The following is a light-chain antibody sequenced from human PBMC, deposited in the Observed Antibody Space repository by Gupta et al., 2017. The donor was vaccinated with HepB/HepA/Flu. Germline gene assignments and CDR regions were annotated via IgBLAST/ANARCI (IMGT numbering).Light chain of an antibody. Sequence: EIVITQSPATLSVSPGERATLSCRASQSVSSNLAWYQQKPGQAPRLLIYGASTRATGIPARFSGSGSGTEFTLTISSLQSEDFAVYYCQQDNNCPWTFGQGTKVEIK. V-gene: IGKV3-15*01. CDR1: QSVSSN. CDR3: QQDNNCPWT. CDR2: GAS. J-gene: IGKJ1*01.